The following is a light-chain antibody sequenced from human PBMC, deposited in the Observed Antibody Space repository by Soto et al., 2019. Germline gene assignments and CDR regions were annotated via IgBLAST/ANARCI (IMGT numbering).Light chain of an antibody. CDR3: SSYTTTATRL. V-gene: IGLV2-14*03. CDR2: DVN. J-gene: IGLJ2*01. CDR1: SSDVGAYNF. Sequence: QSALTQPASVSGSPGQSITISCTGTSSDVGAYNFVSWYQHHPGKAPQLIIYDVNNRPSGVSDRFSGSKSGNTASLTISGLQAEDEADYYCSSYTTTATRLFGGGTKVTV.